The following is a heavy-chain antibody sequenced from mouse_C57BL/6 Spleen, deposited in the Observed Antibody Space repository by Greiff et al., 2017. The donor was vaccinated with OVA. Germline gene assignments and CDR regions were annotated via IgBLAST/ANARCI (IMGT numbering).Heavy chain of an antibody. CDR3: TTGGKNAMDY. Sequence: DVQLQESGAELVRPGASVKLSCTASGFNIKDDYMHWVKQRPEQGLEWIGWIDPENGDTEYASKFQGKATITADTSSNTAYLQLSSLTSEDTAVYYCTTGGKNAMDYWGQGTSVTVSS. V-gene: IGHV14-4*01. D-gene: IGHD2-1*01. CDR2: IDPENGDT. J-gene: IGHJ4*01. CDR1: GFNIKDDY.